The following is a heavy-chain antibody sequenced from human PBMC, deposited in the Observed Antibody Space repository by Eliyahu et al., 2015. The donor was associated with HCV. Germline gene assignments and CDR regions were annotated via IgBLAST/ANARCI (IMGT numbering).Heavy chain of an antibody. J-gene: IGHJ5*02. D-gene: IGHD6-19*01. CDR3: ASGGGGIAVTGTGGWFDP. CDR1: GGSXTTYY. Sequence: QVQLQESGPGLVKPSXTLSLXCTVXGGSXTTYYWXWIRQPPGKGLEWIGYIHYXGSTNYNPSLKSRVTISLNTSKNQFSLNLTSXTAADTAMYYCASGGGGIAVTGTGGWFDPWGQGTLVTVSS. CDR2: IHYXGST. V-gene: IGHV4-59*01.